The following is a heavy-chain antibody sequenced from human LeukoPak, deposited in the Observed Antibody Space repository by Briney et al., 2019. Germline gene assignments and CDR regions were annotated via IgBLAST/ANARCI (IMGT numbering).Heavy chain of an antibody. CDR3: ASRYCSGGSCPFDP. Sequence: SETLSLTCTVSGGSISSYYWSWIRQPPGKGLEWIGYIYYSGSTNYNPSLKSRVTISVDTSKNQFSLKLSSVTAADTAVYYCASRYCSGGSCPFDPWGQGTLVTVSS. CDR1: GGSISSYY. V-gene: IGHV4-59*08. J-gene: IGHJ5*02. D-gene: IGHD2-15*01. CDR2: IYYSGST.